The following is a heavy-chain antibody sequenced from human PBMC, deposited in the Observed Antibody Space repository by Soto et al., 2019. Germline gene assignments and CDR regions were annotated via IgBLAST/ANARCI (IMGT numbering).Heavy chain of an antibody. CDR3: AREAVYYYYGMAV. CDR1: GYTFTGYY. CDR2: INPNSGGT. Sequence: ASVKVSCKASGYTFTGYYMHWVRQAPGQGLEWMGWINPNSGGTNYAQKFQGRVTMTRDTSISTAYMELSRLRSDDTAVYYCAREAVYYYYGMAVWGQGTTVTVSS. D-gene: IGHD4-4*01. V-gene: IGHV1-2*02. J-gene: IGHJ6*02.